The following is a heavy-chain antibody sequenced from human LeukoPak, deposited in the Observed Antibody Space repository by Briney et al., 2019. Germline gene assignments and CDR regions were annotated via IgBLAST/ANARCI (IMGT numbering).Heavy chain of an antibody. D-gene: IGHD5-12*01. CDR1: GYTLTDYF. J-gene: IGHJ4*02. CDR3: ASARYSGHEPFDF. CDR2: INPNTNGI. Sequence: ASVRVSCTASGYTLTDYFMHWVRQAPGQGLEWMGWINPNTNGINYAQKFQGRVIMTRDTSINTAYMELRSLTSDDTAIYYCASARYSGHEPFDFWGQGTLVTVST. V-gene: IGHV1-2*02.